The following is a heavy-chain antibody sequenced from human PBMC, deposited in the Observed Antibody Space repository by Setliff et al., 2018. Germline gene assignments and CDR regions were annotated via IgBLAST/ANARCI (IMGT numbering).Heavy chain of an antibody. D-gene: IGHD2-8*01. V-gene: IGHV3-7*03. CDR1: GDSISGDY. J-gene: IGHJ4*02. CDR2: INQRESAK. CDR3: ARTDGTNLGYFDN. Sequence: PSETLSLTCTVSGDSISGDYWSWVRQAPGKGLEWVANINQRESAKLYVDSVKGRFTISRDNAENSLYLQMTSLRAEDTAVYYCARTDGTNLGYFDNWGQGTLVTVSS.